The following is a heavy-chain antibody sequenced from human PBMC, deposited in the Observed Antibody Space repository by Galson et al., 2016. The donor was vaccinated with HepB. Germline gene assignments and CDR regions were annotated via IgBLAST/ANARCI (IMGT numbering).Heavy chain of an antibody. CDR2: IVPTLATA. CDR1: GDAFSTYA. V-gene: IGHV1-69*13. D-gene: IGHD6-19*01. Sequence: SVKVSCKASGDAFSTYAWTWVRQAPGQGLEWMGGIVPTLATATYAQNFQGRVTITADESTSTAYMELTSLRSEDTAIYYCARGSSWYNAFDVWGQGTMVTVSS. CDR3: ARGSSWYNAFDV. J-gene: IGHJ3*01.